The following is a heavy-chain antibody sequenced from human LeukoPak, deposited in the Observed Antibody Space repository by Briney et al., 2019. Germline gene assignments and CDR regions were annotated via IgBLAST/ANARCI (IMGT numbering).Heavy chain of an antibody. CDR3: AREPYYDSSGYYGWNYFDY. Sequence: GASVKVSCKASGYTFTSYCISWVRQAPGQGLEWMGWISAYNGNTNYAQKLQGRVTMTTDTSTSTAYMELRSLRSDDTAVYYCAREPYYDSSGYYGWNYFDYWGQGTLVTVSS. V-gene: IGHV1-18*01. D-gene: IGHD3-22*01. J-gene: IGHJ4*02. CDR2: ISAYNGNT. CDR1: GYTFTSYC.